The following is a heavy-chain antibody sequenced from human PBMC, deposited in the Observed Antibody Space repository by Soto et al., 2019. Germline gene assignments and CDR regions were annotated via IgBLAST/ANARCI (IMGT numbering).Heavy chain of an antibody. CDR1: GFTFSSYA. CDR2: ISGSGGST. D-gene: IGHD3-22*01. J-gene: IGHJ4*02. V-gene: IGHV3-23*01. Sequence: EVQLLESGGGLVQPGGSLRLSCAASGFTFSSYAMSCFRQAPGKGLEWVSAISGSGGSTYYADSVKGRFTISRDNSKNTLYLQMNSLRAEDTAVYYCAKDGAGYYDSSGYYCFDYWGQGTLVTVSS. CDR3: AKDGAGYYDSSGYYCFDY.